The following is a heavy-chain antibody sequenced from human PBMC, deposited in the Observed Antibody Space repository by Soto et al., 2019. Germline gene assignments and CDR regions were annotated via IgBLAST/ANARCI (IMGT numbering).Heavy chain of an antibody. Sequence: TSETLSLTCTVSGGSISSSSYYWGWIRQPPGKGLEWIGSIYYSVNTYYNPSLKSRVTISVDTSKNQFSLKLSSVTAADTAVYYCARHYGCEVFDYWGQGTLVTVSS. CDR2: IYYSVNT. J-gene: IGHJ4*02. CDR3: ARHYGCEVFDY. V-gene: IGHV4-39*01. D-gene: IGHD3-10*01. CDR1: GGSISSSSYY.